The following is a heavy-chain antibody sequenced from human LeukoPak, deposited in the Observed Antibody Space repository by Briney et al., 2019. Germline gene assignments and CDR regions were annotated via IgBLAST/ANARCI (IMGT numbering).Heavy chain of an antibody. CDR2: ISWNSGSI. V-gene: IGHV3-9*03. CDR3: AKGGIYRGTYYYYMDV. D-gene: IGHD1-26*01. Sequence: PGGSLRLSCAASGFTFDDYAMHWVRQAPGKGLEWVSGISWNSGSIAYADSVKGRFTISRDNAKNSLYLQMNSLRVEDMALYYCAKGGIYRGTYYYYMDVWGKGTTVTVSS. J-gene: IGHJ6*03. CDR1: GFTFDDYA.